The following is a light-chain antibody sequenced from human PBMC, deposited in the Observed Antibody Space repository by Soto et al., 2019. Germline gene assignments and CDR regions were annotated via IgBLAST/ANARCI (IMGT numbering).Light chain of an antibody. Sequence: DIQMTQSPSSLSASVGDRVTITCQASQDISNYLNWYQQKPGKAPKLLIYDASNLETGVPSRFSGRGSGTDITFTISSLQPEDIATYYCQQYDKLALTFGGGTKVEIK. CDR1: QDISNY. CDR2: DAS. CDR3: QQYDKLALT. J-gene: IGKJ4*02. V-gene: IGKV1-33*01.